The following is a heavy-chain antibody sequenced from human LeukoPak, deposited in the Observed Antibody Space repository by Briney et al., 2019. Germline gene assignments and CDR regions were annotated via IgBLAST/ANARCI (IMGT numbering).Heavy chain of an antibody. V-gene: IGHV1-2*02. CDR3: ARGDYDFWSGYLRPGYYYYYYMDV. D-gene: IGHD3-3*01. CDR2: INPNSGGT. Sequence: ASVKVSCKASGYTFTRYYMHWVRQAPGQGLEWMGWINPNSGGTNYAQKFQGRVTMTRDTSISTAYMEMSRLRSEDTAVYYCARGDYDFWSGYLRPGYYYYYYMDVWGKGTTVTVSS. J-gene: IGHJ6*03. CDR1: GYTFTRYY.